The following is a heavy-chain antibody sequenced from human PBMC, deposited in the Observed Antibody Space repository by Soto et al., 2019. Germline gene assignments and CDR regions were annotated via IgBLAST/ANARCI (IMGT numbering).Heavy chain of an antibody. V-gene: IGHV4-31*03. D-gene: IGHD3-22*01. CDR1: GGSISSGGYY. J-gene: IGHJ4*02. CDR2: IYYSGST. CDR3: ARAPSPPERYYDSSGYYSYFDY. Sequence: TLSLTCTVSGGSISSGGYYWSWIRQHPGKGLEWIGYIYYSGSTYYNPSLKSRVTISVDTSKNQFSLKLSSVTAADTAVYYCARAPSPPERYYDSSGYYSYFDYWGQGTLVTAPQ.